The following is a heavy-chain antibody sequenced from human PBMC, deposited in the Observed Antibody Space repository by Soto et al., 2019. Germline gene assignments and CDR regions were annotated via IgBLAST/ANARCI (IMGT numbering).Heavy chain of an antibody. J-gene: IGHJ6*03. V-gene: IGHV5-51*01. CDR1: GYSFTSYW. Sequence: PGESLKISCKGSGYSFTSYWIGWVRQMPGKGLEWIGIIFPGDSDTRYSPSFQGQVTISADKSISTAYLQWSSLKASDTAMYYCARTDIVVVPAAMTVTTYYYYYMDVWGKGTTVTVSS. CDR3: ARTDIVVVPAAMTVTTYYYYYMDV. D-gene: IGHD2-2*01. CDR2: IFPGDSDT.